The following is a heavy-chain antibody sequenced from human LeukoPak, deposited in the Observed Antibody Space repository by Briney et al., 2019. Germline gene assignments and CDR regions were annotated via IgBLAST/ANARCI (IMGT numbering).Heavy chain of an antibody. CDR3: ARGGGLRSYWYFDL. V-gene: IGHV4-39*07. J-gene: IGHJ2*01. D-gene: IGHD2-15*01. CDR2: INHSGST. CDR1: GGSISSSSYY. Sequence: SETLSLTCTVSGGSISSSSYYWGWIRQPPGKGLEWIGEINHSGSTNYNPSLKSRVTISVDTSKNQFSLKLSSVTAADTAVYYCARGGGLRSYWYFDLWGRGTLVTVSS.